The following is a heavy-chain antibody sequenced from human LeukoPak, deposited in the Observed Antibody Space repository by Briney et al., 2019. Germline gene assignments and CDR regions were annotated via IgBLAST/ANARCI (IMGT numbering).Heavy chain of an antibody. CDR2: IYPGGSNT. Sequence: GESLKISCKGSGYSFTNYWIGWVRQMPGKGLEWMGIIYPGGSNTRYSPSFQAQVTISVDKSVTTAYLQWSSLKASDTAVYYCATGRYCSGGICYSSLDFWGQGTLVTVSS. CDR3: ATGRYCSGGICYSSLDF. V-gene: IGHV5-51*01. D-gene: IGHD2-15*01. CDR1: GYSFTNYW. J-gene: IGHJ4*01.